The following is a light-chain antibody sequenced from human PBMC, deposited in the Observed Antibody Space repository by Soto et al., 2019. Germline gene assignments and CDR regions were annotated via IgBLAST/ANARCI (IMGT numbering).Light chain of an antibody. J-gene: IGLJ2*01. CDR3: QSYDNSLSAPV. Sequence: QLVLTQPPSVSGAPGQRVAISCTGSSSNIGSGHDVHWYQQLPETAPKLLMYGNTIRPSGVPDRFSGSKSGTSASLAITGLQAEDEADYYCQSYDNSLSAPVFGGGTKVTVL. CDR1: SSNIGSGHD. V-gene: IGLV1-40*01. CDR2: GNT.